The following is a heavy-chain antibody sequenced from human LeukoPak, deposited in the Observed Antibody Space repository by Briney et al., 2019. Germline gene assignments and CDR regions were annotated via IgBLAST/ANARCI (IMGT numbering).Heavy chain of an antibody. CDR1: GFTVSSNY. V-gene: IGHV3-9*03. J-gene: IGHJ3*02. CDR3: AKDLVYDSSGGGFDI. D-gene: IGHD3-22*01. Sequence: GGSLRLSCAASGFTVSSNYMSWVRQAPGKGLEWVSGISWNSGSIGYADSVKVRFTISRDNAKNSLYLQMNSLRAEDMALYYCAKDLVYDSSGGGFDIWGQGTMVTVSS. CDR2: ISWNSGSI.